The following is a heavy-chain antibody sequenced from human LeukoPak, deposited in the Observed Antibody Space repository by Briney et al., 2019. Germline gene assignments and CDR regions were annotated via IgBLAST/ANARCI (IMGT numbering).Heavy chain of an antibody. CDR1: GFTFSSYA. D-gene: IGHD3-9*01. J-gene: IGHJ4*02. V-gene: IGHV3-23*01. CDR2: ISGSGGST. CDR3: ARQEGYDILTGYYIPHGVVFDY. Sequence: GGSLRLSCAASGFTFSSYAMSWVRQAPGKGLEWVSAISGSGGSTYYADSVKGRFTISRDNSKNTLYLQMNSLRAEDTAVYYCARQEGYDILTGYYIPHGVVFDYWGQGTLVTVSS.